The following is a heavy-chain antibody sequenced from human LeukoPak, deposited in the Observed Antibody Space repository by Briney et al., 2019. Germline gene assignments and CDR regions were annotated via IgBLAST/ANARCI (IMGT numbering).Heavy chain of an antibody. V-gene: IGHV5-51*01. CDR3: ARSYYDSNGYYYFDY. Sequence: GESLKISCKGSGYSFTSYWIGWVRQMPGKGLEWMGIIYPGDSDTRYSPSFQGQVSISAAKSVSTAYLQWSSLTASDTAMYYCARSYYDSNGYYYFDYWGQGTLVTVSS. J-gene: IGHJ4*02. CDR2: IYPGDSDT. D-gene: IGHD3-22*01. CDR1: GYSFTSYW.